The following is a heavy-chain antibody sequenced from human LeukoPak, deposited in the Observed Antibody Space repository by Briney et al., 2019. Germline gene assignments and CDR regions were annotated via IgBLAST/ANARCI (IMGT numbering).Heavy chain of an antibody. J-gene: IGHJ3*01. CDR2: TYPGDSDT. V-gene: IGHV5-51*01. Sequence: GESLKISCQGSGYSFSIYWIGWVRQMPGKGLEWMGITYPGDSDTRYSPSFQGQDTISADKSINTAYLQWSSLKASDTAMYYCARCRGNRQAFDFWGQGTLVTVSS. CDR3: ARCRGNRQAFDF. CDR1: GYSFSIYW. D-gene: IGHD1-14*01.